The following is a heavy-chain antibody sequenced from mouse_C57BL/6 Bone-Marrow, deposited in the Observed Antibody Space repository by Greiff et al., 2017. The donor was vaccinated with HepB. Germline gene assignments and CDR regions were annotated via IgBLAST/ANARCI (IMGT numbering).Heavy chain of an antibody. CDR3: ARDTSVVATTGRFAY. V-gene: IGHV1-59*01. D-gene: IGHD1-1*01. CDR1: GYTFTSYW. J-gene: IGHJ3*01. Sequence: QVQLQQPGAELVRPGTSVKLSCKASGYTFTSYWMHWVKQRPGQGLEWIGVIDPSDSYTNYNQKFKGKATLTVDTSSSTAYMQLSSLTSEDSAVYCVARDTSVVATTGRFAYWGQGTLVTVSA. CDR2: IDPSDSYT.